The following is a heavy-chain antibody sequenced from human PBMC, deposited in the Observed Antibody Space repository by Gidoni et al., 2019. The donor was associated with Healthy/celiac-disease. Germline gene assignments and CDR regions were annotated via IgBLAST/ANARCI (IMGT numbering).Heavy chain of an antibody. D-gene: IGHD3-3*01. CDR3: ARVGVAYYGGLDV. V-gene: IGHV3-21*01. J-gene: IGHJ6*02. CDR2: ISSSSSYI. Sequence: EVQLVESGGGLVKPGGSLRLSCAASGFTFSSYSMNWVRQAPGKGLEWVSSISSSSSYIYYADSVKGRFTISRDNAKNSLYLQMNSLRAEDTAVYYCARVGVAYYGGLDVWGQGTTVTVSS. CDR1: GFTFSSYS.